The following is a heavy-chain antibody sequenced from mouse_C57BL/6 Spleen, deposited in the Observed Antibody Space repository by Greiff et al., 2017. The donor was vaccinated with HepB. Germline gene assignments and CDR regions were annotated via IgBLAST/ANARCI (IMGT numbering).Heavy chain of an antibody. Sequence: EVMLVESGGGLVQPGGSLSLSCAASGFTFTDYYMSWVRQPPGKALEWLGFIRNKANGYTTEYSASVKGRFTISRENSQSILYLQMNALRAEDSATYYCARYRRGPFDYWGQGTTLTVSS. CDR3: ARYRRGPFDY. CDR1: GFTFTDYY. V-gene: IGHV7-3*01. J-gene: IGHJ2*01. CDR2: IRNKANGYTT.